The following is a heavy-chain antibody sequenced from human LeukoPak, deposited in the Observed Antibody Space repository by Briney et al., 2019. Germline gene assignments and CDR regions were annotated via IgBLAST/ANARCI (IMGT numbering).Heavy chain of an antibody. D-gene: IGHD2-2*01. V-gene: IGHV4-34*01. CDR2: INHSGST. J-gene: IGHJ4*02. CDR1: GGSFSGYY. CDR3: ARKDIVVVPAASYYFDY. Sequence: SETLSLTCAVYGGSFSGYYWSWIRQPPGKGLEWIGEINHSGSTNYNPSLKGRVTISVDTSKNQFSLKLSSVTAADTAVYYCARKDIVVVPAASYYFDYWGQGTLVTVSS.